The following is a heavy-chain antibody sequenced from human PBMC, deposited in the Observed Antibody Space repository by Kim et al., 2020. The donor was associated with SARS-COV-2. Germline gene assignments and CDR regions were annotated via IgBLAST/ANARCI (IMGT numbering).Heavy chain of an antibody. CDR3: AKDHGLYYDGYYFDY. CDR1: GFTFSSYA. J-gene: IGHJ4*02. D-gene: IGHD3-22*01. Sequence: GGSLRLSCAASGFTFSSYAMSWVRQAPGKGLEWVSAISGSGGSTYYADSVKGRFTISRDNSKNTLYLQMNSLRAEDTAVYYCAKDHGLYYDGYYFDYWGQGTLVTVSS. CDR2: ISGSGGST. V-gene: IGHV3-23*01.